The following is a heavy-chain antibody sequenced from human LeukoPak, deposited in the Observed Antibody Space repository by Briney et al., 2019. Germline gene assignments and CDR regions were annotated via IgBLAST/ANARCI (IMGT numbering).Heavy chain of an antibody. Sequence: PGGSLRLSCAASGFTFDDYAMHWVRQAPGKGLEWVSLISWDGGSTYHADSVKGRFTISRDNSKNSLYLQMNSLRAEDTALYYCAKDLYDYAVSQLGRGMDVWGKGTTVTVSS. V-gene: IGHV3-43D*03. J-gene: IGHJ6*04. CDR2: ISWDGGST. CDR1: GFTFDDYA. D-gene: IGHD3-16*01. CDR3: AKDLYDYAVSQLGRGMDV.